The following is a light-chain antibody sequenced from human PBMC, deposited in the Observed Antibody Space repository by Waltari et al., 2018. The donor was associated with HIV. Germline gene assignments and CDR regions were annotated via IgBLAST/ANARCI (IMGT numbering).Light chain of an antibody. V-gene: IGLV2-11*01. J-gene: IGLJ3*02. CDR3: FSYATGSYWV. CDR1: SIDVGGYNF. Sequence: QSALTQPRSVSGSPGQSVTLSCTGTSIDVGGYNFVSWYQQHPGNAPKLMIYDVTKRPSGVPGRFSCSKSGNTASLTISWLQAEDEADYYCFSYATGSYWVFGGGTKLTAL. CDR2: DVT.